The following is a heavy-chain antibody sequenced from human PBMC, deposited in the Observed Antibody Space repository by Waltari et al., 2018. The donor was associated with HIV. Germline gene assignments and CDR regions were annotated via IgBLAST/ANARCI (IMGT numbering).Heavy chain of an antibody. V-gene: IGHV4-59*01. CDR3: ARGLFGVGSNWFDP. CDR1: GGSFISYH. J-gene: IGHJ5*02. D-gene: IGHD3-3*01. CDR2: IYYTGRT. Sequence: VQLQESGPGLVKPSETLSLTCSVSGGSFISYHWTWIRQPPGKGLEWIGYIYYTGRTNCNPSLKSRVTISVDTSKNQFSLRLRSVTAADTAVYYCARGLFGVGSNWFDPWGQGILVTVSS.